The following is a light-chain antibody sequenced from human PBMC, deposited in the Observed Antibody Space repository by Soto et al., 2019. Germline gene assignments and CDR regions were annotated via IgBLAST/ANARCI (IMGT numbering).Light chain of an antibody. Sequence: DIQMTQSPSSLSASVGDRVTITCRAGQDIKNDLAWFQQKPGKAPKRLIYGATTLQSGVPSRFSGRGSGTEFTLTISSPQAEDFATYYCLQHNSYPRTFGQGTKVDIK. CDR1: QDIKND. CDR2: GAT. CDR3: LQHNSYPRT. J-gene: IGKJ1*01. V-gene: IGKV1-17*01.